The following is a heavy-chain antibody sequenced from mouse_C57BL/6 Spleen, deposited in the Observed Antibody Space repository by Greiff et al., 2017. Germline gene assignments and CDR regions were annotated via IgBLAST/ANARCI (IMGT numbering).Heavy chain of an antibody. D-gene: IGHD2-3*01. CDR3: ARFYDGYYYFDF. CDR1: GYTFTDYN. Sequence: EVQLQQSGPELVKPGASVKMSCKASGYTFTDYNMHWVKQSPGKSLEWIGYINPNNGGTSYNQKFKGKATLTVNKSSSTAYMELRSLTSEDSAVYYCARFYDGYYYFDFWGQGTTLTVSS. J-gene: IGHJ2*01. V-gene: IGHV1-22*01. CDR2: INPNNGGT.